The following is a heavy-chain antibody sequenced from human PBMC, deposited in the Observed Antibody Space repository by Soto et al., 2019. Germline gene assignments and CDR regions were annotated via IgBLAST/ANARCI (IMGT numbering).Heavy chain of an antibody. D-gene: IGHD3-9*01. CDR1: GGSVSSGSYY. J-gene: IGHJ6*02. CDR3: TNPNVLRYFDWLLYPLPPYYYYGMDV. V-gene: IGHV4-61*01. Sequence: PSETLSLTCTVSGGSVSSGSYYWSWIRQPPGKGLEWIGYIYYSGSTNYNPSLKSRVTISVDTSKNQFSLKLSSVTAADTAVYYCTNPNVLRYFDWLLYPLPPYYYYGMDVWGQGTTVTVSS. CDR2: IYYSGST.